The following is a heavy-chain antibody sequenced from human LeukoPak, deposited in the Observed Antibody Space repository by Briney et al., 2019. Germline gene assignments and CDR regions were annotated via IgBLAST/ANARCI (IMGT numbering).Heavy chain of an antibody. J-gene: IGHJ3*02. Sequence: GGSLRLSCAASGFTVSSDYMSWVRQAPGKGLEWVSLIYAGGSTYYADSVKGRFTISRDNSKNTLYLQMNSLRAEDTAVYYCAGVRWLPSEADAFDIWGQGTMVTVSS. CDR3: AGVRWLPSEADAFDI. CDR1: GFTVSSDY. V-gene: IGHV3-53*01. CDR2: IYAGGST. D-gene: IGHD5-24*01.